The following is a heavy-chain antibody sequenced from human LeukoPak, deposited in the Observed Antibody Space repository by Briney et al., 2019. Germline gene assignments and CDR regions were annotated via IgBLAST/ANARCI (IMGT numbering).Heavy chain of an antibody. CDR3: ARDIYGYFDL. CDR1: GFTFSSYA. V-gene: IGHV3-30-3*01. J-gene: IGHJ2*01. CDR2: NGSNK. D-gene: IGHD3-16*01. Sequence: GGSLRLSCAASGFTFSSYAMHWVRQAPGKGLEWVAVNGSNKYYADSVKGRFTISRDTSKNTLYLQMNSLRAEDTAVFYCARDIYGYFDLWGRGTLVTVSS.